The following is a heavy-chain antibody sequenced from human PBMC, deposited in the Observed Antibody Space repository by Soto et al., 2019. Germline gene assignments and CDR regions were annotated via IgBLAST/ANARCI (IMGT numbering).Heavy chain of an antibody. V-gene: IGHV3-30-3*01. J-gene: IGHJ3*02. Sequence: PGGSLRLSCAASGFTFSSYAMHWVRQAPGKGLEWVAVISYDGSNKYYADSVKGRFTISRDNSKNTLYLQMNSLRAEDTAVYYCARDVSPYYDSSGSAFDIWGQGTKVTVS. CDR2: ISYDGSNK. CDR3: ARDVSPYYDSSGSAFDI. CDR1: GFTFSSYA. D-gene: IGHD3-22*01.